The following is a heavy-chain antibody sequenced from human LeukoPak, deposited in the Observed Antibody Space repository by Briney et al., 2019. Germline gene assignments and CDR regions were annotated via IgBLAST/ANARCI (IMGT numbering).Heavy chain of an antibody. CDR3: AKATGGTWYYGMDV. J-gene: IGHJ6*02. CDR1: GFTFSSYA. CDR2: ISYDGSNK. V-gene: IGHV3-30-3*01. Sequence: PGGSLRLSCAASGFTFSSYAMHWVRQAPGKGLEWVAVISYDGSNKYYANSVKGRFTISRDNSKNTLYLQMNSLRAEDTAVYYCAKATGGTWYYGMDVWGQGTTVTVSS. D-gene: IGHD1-1*01.